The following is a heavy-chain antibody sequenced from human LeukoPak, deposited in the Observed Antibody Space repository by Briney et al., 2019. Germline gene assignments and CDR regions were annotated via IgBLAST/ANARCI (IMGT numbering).Heavy chain of an antibody. V-gene: IGHV4-39*07. Sequence: PSETLSLTCTVSGGSISSSSYYWGWIRQTPGKGLEWIGSIYYSGSTFYNPSLRSRVTISLDTSKSQFSLKLNSVTAADTAVYYCARARPRRGELPPSDFDYWGQGTLVTVSS. CDR1: GGSISSSSYY. CDR3: ARARPRRGELPPSDFDY. CDR2: IYYSGST. J-gene: IGHJ4*02. D-gene: IGHD1-7*01.